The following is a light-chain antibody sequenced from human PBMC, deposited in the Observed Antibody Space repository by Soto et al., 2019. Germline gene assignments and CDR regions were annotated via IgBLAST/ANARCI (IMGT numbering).Light chain of an antibody. CDR2: AAS. J-gene: IGKJ4*01. Sequence: DIQMTQSPSSLSASVGDRVTITCRASQSISTYLNWYQQRPGEAPKLLVYAASSVQSGVPSTFSGSGSGTDFTLTISSPQPEDFATYSCQQSYITPHTFGGGTKVEIK. CDR3: QQSYITPHT. CDR1: QSISTY. V-gene: IGKV1-39*01.